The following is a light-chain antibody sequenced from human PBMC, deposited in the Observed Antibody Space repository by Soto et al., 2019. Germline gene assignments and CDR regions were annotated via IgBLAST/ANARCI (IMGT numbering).Light chain of an antibody. CDR3: SSYATTDVV. CDR1: SSDVGYYKY. Sequence: QSALTQPASVSGSPGQSITISCTGTSSDVGYYKYVSWYQQHPGKAPKLIISEVSNRPSGISNRFSGSKSGDTASLSMSGLQAEDEADYYCSSYATTDVVFGGGTKLTVL. J-gene: IGLJ2*01. V-gene: IGLV2-14*01. CDR2: EVS.